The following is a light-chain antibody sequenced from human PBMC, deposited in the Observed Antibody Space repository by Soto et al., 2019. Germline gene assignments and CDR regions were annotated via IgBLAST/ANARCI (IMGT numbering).Light chain of an antibody. V-gene: IGLV1-47*01. J-gene: IGLJ3*02. CDR1: SSNIGRNY. Sequence: QSVLTQPPSASGTPGQRVTLSCSGSSSNIGRNYLYWYQHLPGTAPKLLIYRNNQRPSGVPDRFSASKSGTSASLAISGLRSEDEADYYCAAWDDSLSGSWVFGGGTKLTVL. CDR2: RNN. CDR3: AAWDDSLSGSWV.